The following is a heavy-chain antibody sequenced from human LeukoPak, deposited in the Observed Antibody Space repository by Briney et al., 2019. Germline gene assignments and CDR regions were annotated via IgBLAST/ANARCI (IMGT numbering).Heavy chain of an antibody. CDR2: ISYDGSNT. V-gene: IGHV3-30*04. CDR3: ARDPSGANSFAAEGYFDY. Sequence: GGSLRLSCAASGFTFSSYAMHWVRGAPGKGLGGGTGISYDGSNTFYAPSVKGRFTISRDNPKNTLYLQMTSLRAEDTALYYCARDPSGANSFAAEGYFDYWGPGTLVTASP. J-gene: IGHJ4*02. D-gene: IGHD4-23*01. CDR1: GFTFSSYA.